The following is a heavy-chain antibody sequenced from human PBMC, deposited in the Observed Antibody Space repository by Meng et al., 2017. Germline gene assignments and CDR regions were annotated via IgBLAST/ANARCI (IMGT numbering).Heavy chain of an antibody. CDR1: GYTITSYG. CDR2: ISAYNGNT. CDR3: ARESRDYYFNY. D-gene: IGHD3/OR15-3a*01. Sequence: VSLVEFGGWVKKPGASVKVSCKASGYTITSYGISWVRQAPGQGLEWMGWISAYNGNTNYAQKLQGRVTMTTDTSTSTAYMELRSLRSDDTAVYYCARESRDYYFNYWGQGTLVTVSS. J-gene: IGHJ4*02. V-gene: IGHV1-18*01.